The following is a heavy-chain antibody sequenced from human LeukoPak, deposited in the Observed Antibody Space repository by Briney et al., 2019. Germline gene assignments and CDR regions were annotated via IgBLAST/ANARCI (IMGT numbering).Heavy chain of an antibody. CDR1: GGSISSSSYY. CDR3: ARELALTGTTRWFDP. Sequence: SETLSLTCTVSGGSISSSSYYWGWIRQPPGKGLEWIGSIYYSGSTYYNPSLKSRVTISVDTSKNQFSLKLSSVTAADTAVYYCARELALTGTTRWFDPWGQGTLVTVSS. V-gene: IGHV4-39*07. J-gene: IGHJ5*02. CDR2: IYYSGST. D-gene: IGHD1-20*01.